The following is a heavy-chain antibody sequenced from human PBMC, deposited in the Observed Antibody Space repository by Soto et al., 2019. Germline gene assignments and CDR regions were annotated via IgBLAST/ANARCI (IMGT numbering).Heavy chain of an antibody. CDR3: AIQRITGTTCYYYSGTDV. Sequence: PPGKGLEWMGSIYYSGSTDYNPSLKSRVTISVDTSKNQFSLKLSSVTAADTAVYYCAIQRITGTTCYYYSGTDVWGNRTTVIGSS. D-gene: IGHD1-7*01. CDR2: IYYSGST. V-gene: IGHV4-39*01. J-gene: IGHJ6*01.